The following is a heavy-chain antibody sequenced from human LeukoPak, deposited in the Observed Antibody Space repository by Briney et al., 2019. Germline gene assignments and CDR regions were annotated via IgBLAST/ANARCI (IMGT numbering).Heavy chain of an antibody. CDR1: GYSFTSYW. Sequence: GESLKISCKGSGYSFTSYWIGWVRQMPGKGLEWMGIIYPGDSDTRYSPSFQGQVTISADKSISTAYLQWSSLKASDTAMYYCARLTYYYDSSGYYYRLFDYWGQGTLVTVSS. D-gene: IGHD3-22*01. J-gene: IGHJ4*02. V-gene: IGHV5-51*01. CDR3: ARLTYYYDSSGYYYRLFDY. CDR2: IYPGDSDT.